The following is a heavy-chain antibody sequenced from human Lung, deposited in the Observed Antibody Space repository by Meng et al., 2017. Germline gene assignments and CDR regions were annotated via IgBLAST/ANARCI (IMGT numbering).Heavy chain of an antibody. V-gene: IGHV4-34*01. D-gene: IGHD4-11*01. CDR3: ARGPTTMAHDFDY. Sequence: VQLPPWGVELLTPSETLALSCVWSGGSFRDYYRSWIRQTPGKGLEWIGEINHSGSTNYNPSLESRATISVDTSQNNLSLKLSSVTAADSAVYYCARGPTTMAHDFDYWGQGTLVTVSS. CDR1: GGSFRDYY. CDR2: INHSGST. J-gene: IGHJ4*02.